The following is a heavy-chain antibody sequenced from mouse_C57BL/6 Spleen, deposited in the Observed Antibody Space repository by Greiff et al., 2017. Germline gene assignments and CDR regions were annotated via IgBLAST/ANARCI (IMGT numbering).Heavy chain of an antibody. Sequence: QVQLQQPGAELVKPGASVKLSCKASGYTFTSYWMQWVKQRPGQGLEWIGEIDPSDSYTNYNQKFKGKATLTVDTSSSTAYMQLSSLTSEYSAVYYCARPYGSSSYYCDYWGQGTTLTVSS. CDR1: GYTFTSYW. CDR3: ARPYGSSSYYCDY. J-gene: IGHJ2*01. CDR2: IDPSDSYT. V-gene: IGHV1-50*01. D-gene: IGHD1-1*01.